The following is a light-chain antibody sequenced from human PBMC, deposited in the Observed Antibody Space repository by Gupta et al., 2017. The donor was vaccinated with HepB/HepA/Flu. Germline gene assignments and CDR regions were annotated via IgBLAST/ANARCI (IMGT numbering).Light chain of an antibody. V-gene: IGLV4-60*03. CDR2: LEGSGSY. Sequence: QPVLTQSSSASAYLGSSVKTTCTLSSGHSSYIIAWHQQQPGKAPRYLMKLEGSGSYNKGSGVPDRFSGSSSGADRYLTISNLQSEDEADYYCETWDSKVFGGGTKLTVL. CDR1: SGHSSYI. J-gene: IGLJ2*01. CDR3: ETWDSKV.